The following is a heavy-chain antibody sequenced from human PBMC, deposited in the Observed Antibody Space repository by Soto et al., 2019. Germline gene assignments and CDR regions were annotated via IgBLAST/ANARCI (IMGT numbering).Heavy chain of an antibody. Sequence: NPSETLSLTCAIYGGSFSSYYWSWIRQPPGKGLEWIGEIDHSGSTNYNPSLKSRVTISVDTSKNQFSLKLSSVTAADTAVYYCARGPPREVVTASYFDYWGQGTLVTVSS. V-gene: IGHV4-34*01. CDR2: IDHSGST. CDR1: GGSFSSYY. J-gene: IGHJ4*02. D-gene: IGHD2-21*02. CDR3: ARGPPREVVTASYFDY.